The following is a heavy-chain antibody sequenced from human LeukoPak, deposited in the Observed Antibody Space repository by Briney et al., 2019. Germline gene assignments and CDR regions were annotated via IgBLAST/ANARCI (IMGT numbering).Heavy chain of an antibody. CDR1: GGSISSYY. J-gene: IGHJ4*02. CDR2: INHSGST. Sequence: PSETLSLTCTVSGGSISSYYWSWIRQPPGKGLEWIGEINHSGSTNYNPSLKSRVTISVDTSKNQFSLKLSSVTVADTAVYYCARHYYGSGSYNYGFDYWGQGTLVTVSS. CDR3: ARHYYGSGSYNYGFDY. D-gene: IGHD3-10*01. V-gene: IGHV4-34*01.